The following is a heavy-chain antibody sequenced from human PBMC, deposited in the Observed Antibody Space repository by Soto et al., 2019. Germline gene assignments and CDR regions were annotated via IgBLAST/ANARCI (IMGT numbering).Heavy chain of an antibody. D-gene: IGHD3-3*01. CDR1: GGSFSGYY. Sequence: SETLSLTCAVYGGSFSGYYWSWIRQPPGKGLEWIGEINHSGSTNYNPSLKSRVTISVDTSKNQFSLKLSSVTAADTAVYYCARRVTIFGVVTTRGWFDPWGQGTLVTVSS. J-gene: IGHJ5*02. V-gene: IGHV4-34*01. CDR3: ARRVTIFGVVTTRGWFDP. CDR2: INHSGST.